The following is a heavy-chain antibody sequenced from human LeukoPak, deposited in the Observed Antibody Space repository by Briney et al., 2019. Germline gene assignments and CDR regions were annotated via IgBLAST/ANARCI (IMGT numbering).Heavy chain of an antibody. J-gene: IGHJ6*02. CDR1: GFTVSTNY. CDR2: IYSGGTT. V-gene: IGHV3-53*01. CDR3: ARIRVAALYYYYGMDV. Sequence: GGSLRLSCAASGFTVSTNYMNWVRQAPGKGLEWVSVIYSGGTTYYADSVRGRFSISRDTSKNTLYLQMNSLRAEDTAVYYCARIRVAALYYYYGMDVWGQGTTVTVSS. D-gene: IGHD2-15*01.